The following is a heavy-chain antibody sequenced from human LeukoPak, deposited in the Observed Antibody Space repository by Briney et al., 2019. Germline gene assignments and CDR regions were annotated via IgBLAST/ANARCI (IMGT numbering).Heavy chain of an antibody. Sequence: PSETLSLTCTVSGGSISSYYWSWIWQPPGKGLEWIGYIYYSGSTNYNPSLKSRVTISVDTSKNQFSLKLSSVTAADTAVYYCARALRPSSGDYVWGSYRYRADYYGMDVWGKGTTVTVSS. CDR2: IYYSGST. CDR1: GGSISSYY. D-gene: IGHD3-16*02. J-gene: IGHJ6*04. V-gene: IGHV4-59*01. CDR3: ARALRPSSGDYVWGSYRYRADYYGMDV.